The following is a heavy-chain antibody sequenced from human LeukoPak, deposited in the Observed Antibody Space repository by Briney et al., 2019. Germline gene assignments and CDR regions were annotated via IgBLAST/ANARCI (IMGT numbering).Heavy chain of an antibody. D-gene: IGHD1-26*01. CDR3: ARYSGSYYSQPFDY. CDR1: GYSISSGYY. J-gene: IGHJ4*02. V-gene: IGHV4-38-2*01. Sequence: KPSETLSLTCAVSGYSISSGYYWGWIPQPPGKGLEWIGSIYYSGSTYYNPSLKSRVTISVDTSKNQFSLKLSSVTAADTAVYYCARYSGSYYSQPFDYWGQGTLVTVSS. CDR2: IYYSGST.